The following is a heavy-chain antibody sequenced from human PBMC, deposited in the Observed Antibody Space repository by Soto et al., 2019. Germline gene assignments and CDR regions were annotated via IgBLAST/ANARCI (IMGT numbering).Heavy chain of an antibody. CDR3: ARDTAMVTYGLQNDY. Sequence: PGGSLRLSCAASGFTFSSYSMNWVRQAPGKGLEWVSSISSSSSYIYYADSVKGRFTISRDNAKNSLYLQMNSLRAEDTAVYYCARDTAMVTYGLQNDYWGQGTLVTVSS. D-gene: IGHD5-18*01. CDR2: ISSSSSYI. CDR1: GFTFSSYS. J-gene: IGHJ4*02. V-gene: IGHV3-21*01.